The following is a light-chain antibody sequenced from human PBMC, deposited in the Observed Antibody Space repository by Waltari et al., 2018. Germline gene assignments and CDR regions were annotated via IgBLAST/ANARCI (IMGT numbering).Light chain of an antibody. CDR1: NSDLGNYNL. CDR2: EES. CDR3: SSFATSGIWV. V-gene: IGLV2-23*01. Sequence: QSALTQPASVSGSPGQSITISCTGTNSDLGNYNLVSWYQQYPGKAPKLVVYEESQRPSGVSHRFSGSKSGNTASLTISGLQADDESDFHCSSFATSGIWVFGGGTRLTVL. J-gene: IGLJ3*02.